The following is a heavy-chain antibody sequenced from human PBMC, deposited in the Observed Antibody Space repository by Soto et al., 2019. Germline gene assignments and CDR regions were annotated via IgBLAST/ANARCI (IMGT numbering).Heavy chain of an antibody. J-gene: IGHJ4*02. Sequence: EVHLLESGGGLVQPGGSLRLSCTASGFPFGNYAMYWVRQAPGKGLEWVSGISGGGDGTNYADSVKGRFTVSRDNSRNTMYLQMNSLRAEDTAVYYCAKEPRLQLACWGQGTLVTVSS. D-gene: IGHD1-1*01. CDR2: ISGGGDGT. CDR1: GFPFGNYA. V-gene: IGHV3-23*01. CDR3: AKEPRLQLAC.